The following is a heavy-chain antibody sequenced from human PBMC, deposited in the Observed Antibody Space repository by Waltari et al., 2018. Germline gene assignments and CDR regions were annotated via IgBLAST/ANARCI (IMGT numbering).Heavy chain of an antibody. CDR1: GDSMRSTDC. CDR2: VRGDGRS. D-gene: IGHD2-15*01. J-gene: IGHJ5*02. CDR3: ARDRGRGLYLDT. V-gene: IGHV4-4*02. Sequence: QLQLQESGPGLVKPSGPLSLTCDVSGDSMRSTDCWSWVRQSPQKGLEWLGQVRGDGRSNYNPSFASRVTVSLDTSNNQFSLRMTSATAADTAMYYCARDRGRGLYLDTWGPGTLVTVSP.